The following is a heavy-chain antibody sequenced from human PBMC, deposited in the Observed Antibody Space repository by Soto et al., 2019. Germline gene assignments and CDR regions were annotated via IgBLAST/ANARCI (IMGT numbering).Heavy chain of an antibody. CDR3: ARGAPQAAAVDYFDY. Sequence: SETLSLTCTVSGGSISSYYWSWIRQPPGKGLEWIGYIYYSGSTNYNPSLKSRVTISVDTSKNQFSLKLSSVTAADTAVYYCARGAPQAAAVDYFDYWGQGTLVTVSS. CDR1: GGSISSYY. D-gene: IGHD6-13*01. CDR2: IYYSGST. J-gene: IGHJ4*02. V-gene: IGHV4-59*01.